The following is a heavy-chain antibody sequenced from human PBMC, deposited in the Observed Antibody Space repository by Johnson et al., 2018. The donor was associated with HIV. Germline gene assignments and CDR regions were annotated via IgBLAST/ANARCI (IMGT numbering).Heavy chain of an antibody. V-gene: IGHV3-30*03. Sequence: QVQLVESGGGLVKPGGSLRLSCAASGFTFSSYGMAWVRQAPGKGLEWVAVISYDGSNKYYADSLKGRFTISRDNAKNSLYLQMNSLRAEETAVYYCARDGDTVTTQGAFDIWGQGTMVTVSS. CDR2: ISYDGSNK. CDR1: GFTFSSYG. D-gene: IGHD4-17*01. J-gene: IGHJ3*02. CDR3: ARDGDTVTTQGAFDI.